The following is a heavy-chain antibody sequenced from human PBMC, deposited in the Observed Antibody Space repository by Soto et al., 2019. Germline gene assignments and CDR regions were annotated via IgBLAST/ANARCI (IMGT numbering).Heavy chain of an antibody. CDR3: ARVITMFGVVSRPEYYFDD. CDR1: GGSISSGDYY. J-gene: IGHJ4*02. D-gene: IGHD3-3*01. CDR2: IYYSGST. Sequence: SETLSLTCTVSGGSISSGDYYWSWIRQPPGKGLEWIGYIYYSGSTYYNPSLKSRVTISVDTSKNQFSLKLSSVTAADTAVYYCARVITMFGVVSRPEYYFDDSGQGTLVTVSS. V-gene: IGHV4-30-4*01.